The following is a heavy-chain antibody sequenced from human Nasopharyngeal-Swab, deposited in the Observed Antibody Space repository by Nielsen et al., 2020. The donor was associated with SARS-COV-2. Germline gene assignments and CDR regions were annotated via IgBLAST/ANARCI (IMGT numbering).Heavy chain of an antibody. J-gene: IGHJ6*03. D-gene: IGHD1-1*01. Sequence: ASVKVSCKASGYTFTGYYMHWVRQAPGQGLEWMGWINPNSGGTNYAQKFQGWVTMTRDTSISTAYMELSRLRSDDTAVYYCARGAVQVERLTYYYYYRDVWGKGTTVTGSS. CDR3: ARGAVQVERLTYYYYYRDV. V-gene: IGHV1-2*04. CDR2: INPNSGGT. CDR1: GYTFTGYY.